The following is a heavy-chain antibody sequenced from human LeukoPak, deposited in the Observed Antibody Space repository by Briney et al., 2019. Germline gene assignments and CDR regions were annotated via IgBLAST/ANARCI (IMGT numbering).Heavy chain of an antibody. CDR2: IDWYDNK. V-gene: IGHV2-70*04. CDR1: GFSLNTAGMR. Sequence: SGPALVKPTQTLTLTCTFSGFSLNTAGMRVSWIRQPPGKALEYFARIDWYDNKFYRTSLRTRLTISKDTSNNQVVLTMTNMDPADTATYYCARSSHSGVWYDLDYWGQGILVTVSS. J-gene: IGHJ4*02. CDR3: ARSSHSGVWYDLDY. D-gene: IGHD6-19*01.